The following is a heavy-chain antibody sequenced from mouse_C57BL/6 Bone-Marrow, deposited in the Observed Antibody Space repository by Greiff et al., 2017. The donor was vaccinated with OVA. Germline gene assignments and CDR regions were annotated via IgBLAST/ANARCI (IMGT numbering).Heavy chain of an antibody. CDR3: ARDLRGWYFDV. D-gene: IGHD1-1*01. J-gene: IGHJ1*03. V-gene: IGHV5-4*01. CDR2: ISDGGSYT. Sequence: EVKVVESGGGLVKPGGSLKLSCAASGFTFSSYAMSWVRQTPEKRLEWVATISDGGSYTYYPDNVKGRFTISRDNAKNNLYLQMSQLKSEDTAMYYCARDLRGWYFDVWGTGTTVTVSS. CDR1: GFTFSSYA.